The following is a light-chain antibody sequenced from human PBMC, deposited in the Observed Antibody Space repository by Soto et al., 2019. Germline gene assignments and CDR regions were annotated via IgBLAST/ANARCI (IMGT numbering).Light chain of an antibody. CDR1: QDIRNY. V-gene: IGKV1-33*01. J-gene: IGKJ4*01. Sequence: IQLTQSPSSLSASVGDRVTITCQARQDIRNYLNWYQQKPGKAPKLLIYDASNLETGDPSRFSGSGSGTDFTFTISRLQPEDIATYYCQQYDNLALTFGGGTKVEIK. CDR3: QQYDNLALT. CDR2: DAS.